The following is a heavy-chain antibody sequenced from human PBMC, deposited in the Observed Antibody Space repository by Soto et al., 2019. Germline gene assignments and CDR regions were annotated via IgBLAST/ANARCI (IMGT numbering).Heavy chain of an antibody. CDR2: IYYSGNT. CDR1: GGSISSGGYY. V-gene: IGHV4-31*03. CDR3: ARDAGIYSSTH. D-gene: IGHD6-13*01. J-gene: IGHJ4*02. Sequence: TLSLTCTVSGGSISSGGYYWMWIRQHPGKGLDWTGHIYYSGNTYYNPSLKSRVTIPVDTSKNQFSLKLSSVTAADTAVYYCARDAGIYSSTHWGQGTLVTVSS.